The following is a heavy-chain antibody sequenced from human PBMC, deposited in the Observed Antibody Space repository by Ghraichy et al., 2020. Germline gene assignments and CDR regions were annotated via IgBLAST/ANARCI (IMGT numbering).Heavy chain of an antibody. V-gene: IGHV3-15*01. CDR1: GFTFSNAW. CDR2: IKSKTDGGTT. J-gene: IGHJ3*02. D-gene: IGHD6-13*01. Sequence: GSLRLSCAASGFTFSNAWMSWVRQAPGKGLEWVGRIKSKTDGGTTDYAAPVKGRFTISRDDSKNTLYLQMNSLKTEDTAVYYCTTRRLSSSWYAFDIWGQGTMVTVSS. CDR3: TTRRLSSSWYAFDI.